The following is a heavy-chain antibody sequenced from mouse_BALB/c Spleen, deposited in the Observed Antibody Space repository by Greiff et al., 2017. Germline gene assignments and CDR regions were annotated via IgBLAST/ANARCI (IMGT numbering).Heavy chain of an antibody. CDR2: ISYDGSN. V-gene: IGHV3-6*02. J-gene: IGHJ4*01. Sequence: EVQLQQSGPGLVKPSQSLSLTCSVTGYSITSGYYWNWIRQFPGNKLEWMGYISYDGSNNYNPSLKNRISITRETSKNQFFLKLNSVTTEDTATYYCARGGLRRRDYAMDYWGQGTSVTVSS. CDR1: GYSITSGYY. D-gene: IGHD2-4*01. CDR3: ARGGLRRRDYAMDY.